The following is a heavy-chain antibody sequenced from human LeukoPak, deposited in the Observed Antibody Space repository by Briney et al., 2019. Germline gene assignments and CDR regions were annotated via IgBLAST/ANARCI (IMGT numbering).Heavy chain of an antibody. D-gene: IGHD6-6*01. CDR3: ARDQVPSIAARPWNNWFDP. CDR1: GGTFSSYA. CDR2: IIPILGIA. J-gene: IGHJ5*02. V-gene: IGHV1-69*04. Sequence: SVKVSCKASGGTFSSYAISWVRQAPGQGLEWMGRIIPILGIANYAQKFQGRVTITADKSTSTAYMGLSSLRSEDTAVYYCARDQVPSIAARPWNNWFDPWGQGTLVTVSS.